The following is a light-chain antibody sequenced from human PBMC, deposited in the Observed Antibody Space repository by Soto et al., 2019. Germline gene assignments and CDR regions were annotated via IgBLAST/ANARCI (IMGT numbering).Light chain of an antibody. Sequence: DNQMTQSPSTLSASVFGRVIITCRASQDIGSDLAWYQQKPGKAPERLIYAASTLQNGVPSRFSGSGSGTDFTLTINSLQPEDFATYYCQQAASFPITFGQGTRLEIK. J-gene: IGKJ5*01. CDR1: QDIGSD. CDR2: AAS. V-gene: IGKV1-12*01. CDR3: QQAASFPIT.